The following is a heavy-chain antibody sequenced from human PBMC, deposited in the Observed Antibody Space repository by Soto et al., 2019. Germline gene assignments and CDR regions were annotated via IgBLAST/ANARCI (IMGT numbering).Heavy chain of an antibody. D-gene: IGHD3-3*02. V-gene: IGHV4-59*01. CDR1: GGSISHYY. Sequence: SATLSLTCRVSGGSISHYYWSWIRQSPGKGLEWIGYAYYSGSTDYNPSLKSRVTMAVDTSKNQVSLKLNSVTTADTAVYYCARDRSTYGGGGTGEVKENWFDPWGPGTLVTVSS. CDR3: ARDRSTYGGGGTGEVKENWFDP. J-gene: IGHJ5*02. CDR2: AYYSGST.